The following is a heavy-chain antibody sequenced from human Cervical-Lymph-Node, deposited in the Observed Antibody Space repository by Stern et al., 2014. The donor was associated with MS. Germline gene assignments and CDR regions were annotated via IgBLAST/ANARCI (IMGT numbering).Heavy chain of an antibody. CDR3: ASTIAAAGTRSYYYYGMDV. Sequence: EVHLVESGAEVKKPGESLKISCKGSGYSFTSYWIGWVRQMPGKGLEWMGIIYPGDSDTRYSPSFQGQVTISADKSISTAYLQWSSLKASDTAMYYCASTIAAAGTRSYYYYGMDVWGQGTTVTVSS. CDR2: IYPGDSDT. V-gene: IGHV5-51*01. CDR1: GYSFTSYW. J-gene: IGHJ6*02. D-gene: IGHD6-13*01.